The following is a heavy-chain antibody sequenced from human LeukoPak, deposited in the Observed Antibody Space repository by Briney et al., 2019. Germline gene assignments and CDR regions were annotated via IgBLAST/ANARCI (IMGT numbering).Heavy chain of an antibody. V-gene: IGHV4-59*08. CDR3: ARQRHSGGSADWFDP. CDR1: GGSISSYY. D-gene: IGHD5-12*01. CDR2: FYYSGRT. Sequence: SETLSLTCTVSGGSISSYYWSWIRQPPGKGLEWIGYFYYSGRTNYNPSLKSRVTISVDTSKNQFSLKLSSVTAADTAVYYCARQRHSGGSADWFDPWGQGTLVTVSS. J-gene: IGHJ5*02.